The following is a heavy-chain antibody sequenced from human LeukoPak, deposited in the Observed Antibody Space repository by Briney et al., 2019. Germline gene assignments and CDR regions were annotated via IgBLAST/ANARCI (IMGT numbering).Heavy chain of an antibody. D-gene: IGHD1-1*01. CDR3: AREMRPATTTLVAY. CDR2: INPNSGNT. CDR1: GYIFTGYW. J-gene: IGHJ4*02. V-gene: IGHV1-2*02. Sequence: GASVKVSCKTSGYIFTGYWIHWVRQAPGQGLERMGFINPNSGNTNYAQKFQGRVTMTRDMSISTAYLELSSLTSDDTAVYYCAREMRPATTTLVAYWGQGTLVTVSS.